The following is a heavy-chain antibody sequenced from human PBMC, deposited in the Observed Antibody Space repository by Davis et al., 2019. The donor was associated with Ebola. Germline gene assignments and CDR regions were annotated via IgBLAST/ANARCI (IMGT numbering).Heavy chain of an antibody. Sequence: GESLKISCAASGFTFSSYAMSWVRQAPGKGLEWVSAISGSGGSTYYADSVKGRFTISRDNSKNTLYLQMNSLRAEDTAVYYCAKAPYKVYSSSSYYFDYWGQGTLVTVSS. CDR3: AKAPYKVYSSSSYYFDY. CDR2: ISGSGGST. J-gene: IGHJ4*02. D-gene: IGHD6-6*01. V-gene: IGHV3-23*01. CDR1: GFTFSSYA.